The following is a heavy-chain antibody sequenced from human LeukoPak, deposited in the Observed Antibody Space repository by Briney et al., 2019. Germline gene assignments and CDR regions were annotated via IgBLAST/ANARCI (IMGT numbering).Heavy chain of an antibody. CDR3: ARHREYYYDSSGYFDY. J-gene: IGHJ4*02. CDR2: IYPGDSDT. CDR1: GYSFTSYW. D-gene: IGHD3-22*01. V-gene: IGHV5-51*01. Sequence: GESLKISCKGSGYSFTSYWIGWVRQMPGKGLEWMGIIYPGDSDTRYSPSFQGQVTISADKSISTAYLQWSSLKASDTAMYYCARHREYYYDSSGYFDYWGQGTLVTVSS.